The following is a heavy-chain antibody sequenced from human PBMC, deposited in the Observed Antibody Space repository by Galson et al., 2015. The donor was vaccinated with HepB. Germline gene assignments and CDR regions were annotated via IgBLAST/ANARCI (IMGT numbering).Heavy chain of an antibody. Sequence: SLRLSCAASGFTFTSNAMSWVRQAPGKGLEWVSVISGSGGSTNYADSVKGRFTISRDNSKNTLYLQMNSLRAEDTAVYYCAKDRGYSRGYFDYWGQGTLVTVSS. CDR2: ISGSGGST. D-gene: IGHD4-11*01. J-gene: IGHJ4*02. CDR3: AKDRGYSRGYFDY. V-gene: IGHV3-23*01. CDR1: GFTFTSNA.